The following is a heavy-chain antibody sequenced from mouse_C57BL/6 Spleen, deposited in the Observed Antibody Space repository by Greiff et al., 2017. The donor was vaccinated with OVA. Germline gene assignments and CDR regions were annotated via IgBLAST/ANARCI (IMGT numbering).Heavy chain of an antibody. Sequence: VQLQQSGAELAKPGASVKLSCKASGYTFTSYWMHWVKQRPGQGLEWIGYINPSSGYTKYNQKFKDKATLTADKSSSTAYMQLSSLTYEDAAVYYCARGDYDDDVGFAYWGQGTLVTVSA. CDR2: INPSSGYT. J-gene: IGHJ3*01. D-gene: IGHD2-4*01. CDR3: ARGDYDDDVGFAY. V-gene: IGHV1-7*01. CDR1: GYTFTSYW.